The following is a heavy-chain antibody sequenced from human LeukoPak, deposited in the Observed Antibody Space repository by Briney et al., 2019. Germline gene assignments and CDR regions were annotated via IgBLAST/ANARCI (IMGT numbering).Heavy chain of an antibody. CDR3: ARDGRFPPEVLPRYFDY. V-gene: IGHV4-38-2*02. D-gene: IGHD1-26*01. J-gene: IGHJ4*02. CDR1: GYSLSSGYY. CDR2: IYHSGST. Sequence: SETLSLTCTVSGYSLSSGYYWGWIRQPPGKGLEWIGSIYHSGSTYYNPSLKSRVTISVDTSKNQFSLKLSSVTAADTAVYYCARDGRFPPEVLPRYFDYWGQGTLVTV.